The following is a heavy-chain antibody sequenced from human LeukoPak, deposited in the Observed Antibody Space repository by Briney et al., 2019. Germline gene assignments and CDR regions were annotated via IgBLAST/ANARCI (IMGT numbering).Heavy chain of an antibody. Sequence: SETLSLTCAVYGGSFSGYYWSWIRQPPGKGLEWIGEINHSGSTNYNPSLKSRVTISVDTSKNQFSLKLSSVTAADTAVYSCARGSIYGSGYYFDYWGQGTLVNVSS. CDR3: ARGSIYGSGYYFDY. D-gene: IGHD3-10*01. V-gene: IGHV4-34*01. CDR1: GGSFSGYY. J-gene: IGHJ4*02. CDR2: INHSGST.